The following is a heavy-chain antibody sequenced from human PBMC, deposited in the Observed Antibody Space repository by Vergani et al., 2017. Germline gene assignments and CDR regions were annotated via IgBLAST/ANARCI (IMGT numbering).Heavy chain of an antibody. CDR3: ARHTTYTDS. V-gene: IGHV5-51*01. J-gene: IGHJ4*02. CDR2: IYPADSDT. CDR1: EYSFGNYC. Sequence: EVELVQSGPEMRKPGESLKISCKGSEYSFGNYCIGWVRQMPGKGLEWMGSIYPADSDTRYSPSFQGQVTISADKSISTAFLQWDSLKASDTALYYCARHTTYTDSWGQGTLVTVSS. D-gene: IGHD1-1*01.